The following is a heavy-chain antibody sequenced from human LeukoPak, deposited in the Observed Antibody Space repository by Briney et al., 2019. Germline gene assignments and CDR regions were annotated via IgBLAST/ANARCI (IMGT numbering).Heavy chain of an antibody. J-gene: IGHJ4*02. V-gene: IGHV4-39*07. CDR1: GGSISSSSYY. Sequence: SETLSLTCTVSGGSISSSSYYWGWIRQPPGKGLEWIGSIYYSGSTYYNPSLKSRVTISVDTSKNQFSLKLSSVTAADTAVYYCARDVGYFDYWGQGTLVTVSS. CDR3: ARDVGYFDY. D-gene: IGHD2-15*01. CDR2: IYYSGST.